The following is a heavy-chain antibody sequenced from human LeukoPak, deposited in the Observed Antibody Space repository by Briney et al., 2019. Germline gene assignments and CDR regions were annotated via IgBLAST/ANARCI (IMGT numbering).Heavy chain of an antibody. D-gene: IGHD3-10*01. CDR1: GFTFSSYA. V-gene: IGHV3-23*01. Sequence: PGGSLRLSCAASGFTFSSYAMSWVRHAPGKGLEWVSGITGSGGSTYYADSVKGRFTISRDNSKNTLSLQMNSLRAEDTAVYYCAKGGGGDYWGQGTLVTVSS. J-gene: IGHJ4*02. CDR2: ITGSGGST. CDR3: AKGGGGDY.